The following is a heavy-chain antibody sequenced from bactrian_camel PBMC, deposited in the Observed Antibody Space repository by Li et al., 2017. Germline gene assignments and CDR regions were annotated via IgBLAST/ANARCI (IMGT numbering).Heavy chain of an antibody. CDR1: GVTYSPIC. J-gene: IGHJ4*01. CDR2: IDRDGST. D-gene: IGHD6*01. Sequence: LVESGGGSVQAGGSLRLSCAASGVTYSPICMGWYRQAPGNEREGVAIIDRDGSTRYTDSVKGRFTISQDSARNTVYLQMNNLQPEDTATYYCAEGRGSRGEHCYSLNYWGQGTQVTVSS. V-gene: IGHV3S53*01. CDR3: AEGRGSRGEHCYSLNY.